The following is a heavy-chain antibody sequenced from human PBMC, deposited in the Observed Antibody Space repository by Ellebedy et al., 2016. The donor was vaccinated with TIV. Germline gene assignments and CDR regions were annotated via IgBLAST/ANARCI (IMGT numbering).Heavy chain of an antibody. CDR1: GYTFTGYY. CDR3: ASLPHNGDSGP. V-gene: IGHV1-2*02. J-gene: IGHJ5*02. Sequence: AASVKVSCKASGYTFTGYYMHWVRQAPGQGLEWMGWINPNSGGTNYAQKFQGRVTMTRDTAISTAYMELSRLRSDDTAVYSCASLPHNGDSGPWGQGTLVTVSS. D-gene: IGHD4-17*01. CDR2: INPNSGGT.